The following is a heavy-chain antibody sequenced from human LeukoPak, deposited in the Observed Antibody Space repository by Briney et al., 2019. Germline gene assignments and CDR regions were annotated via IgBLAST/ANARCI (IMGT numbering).Heavy chain of an antibody. J-gene: IGHJ4*02. CDR2: SSWNSGSI. V-gene: IGHV3-9*01. D-gene: IGHD5-24*01. Sequence: GGSLRLSCAASGFTFDDYAMHWARQAPGKGLEWVSGSSWNSGSIGYADSVKGRFTITSDNAKNSMYLQMNSLRAEDTALYYCAKGEMATISSTYFDYWGQGTLVTVSS. CDR1: GFTFDDYA. CDR3: AKGEMATISSTYFDY.